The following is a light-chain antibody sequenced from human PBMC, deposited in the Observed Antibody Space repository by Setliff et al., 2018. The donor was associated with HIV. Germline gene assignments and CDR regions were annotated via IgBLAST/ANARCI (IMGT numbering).Light chain of an antibody. CDR2: DVS. CDR3: YSFAGNYTWI. V-gene: IGLV2-11*01. Sequence: QSALTQPRSVSGSPGQSVTISCTGTTSDIGNYNYVSWYQGHPGKAPKLIIYDVSKWPSGVPDRFSGSKSGNTASLTISGLQAEDEADYYCYSFAGNYTWIFGGGTKDTVL. CDR1: TSDIGNYNY. J-gene: IGLJ2*01.